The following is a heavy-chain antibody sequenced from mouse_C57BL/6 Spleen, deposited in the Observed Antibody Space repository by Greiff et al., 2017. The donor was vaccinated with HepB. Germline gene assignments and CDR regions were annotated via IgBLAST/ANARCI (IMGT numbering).Heavy chain of an antibody. V-gene: IGHV1-52*01. Sequence: QVHVKQPGAELVRPGSSVKLSCKASGYTFTSYWMHWVKQRPIQGLEWIGNIDPSDSETHYNQKFKDKATLTVDKSSSTAYMQLSSLTSEDSAVYYCARNGPRYFDYWGQGTTLTVSS. J-gene: IGHJ2*01. CDR1: GYTFTSYW. D-gene: IGHD1-2*01. CDR3: ARNGPRYFDY. CDR2: IDPSDSET.